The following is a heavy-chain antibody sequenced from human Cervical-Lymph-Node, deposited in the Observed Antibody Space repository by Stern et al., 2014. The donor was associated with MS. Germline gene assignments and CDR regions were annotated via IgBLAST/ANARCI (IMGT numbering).Heavy chain of an antibody. J-gene: IGHJ6*02. CDR3: ASSYTGWDNPYHFYGMDV. CDR1: GGTFNRHA. D-gene: IGHD6-19*01. CDR2: IIPISGKS. Sequence: QVQLVESGAEVRKPGSSVKVYCKASGGTFNRHAFSWVRQAPGQGLEWMGGIIPISGKSHYAQKFQDRVKLIADESTTTAFMELSSLRSEDAAVYYCASSYTGWDNPYHFYGMDVWGQGTAVTVSS. V-gene: IGHV1-69*01.